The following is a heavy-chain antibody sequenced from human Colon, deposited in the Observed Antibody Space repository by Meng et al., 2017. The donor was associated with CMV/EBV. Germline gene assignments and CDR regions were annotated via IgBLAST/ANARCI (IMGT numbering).Heavy chain of an antibody. CDR1: FISGIYYY. D-gene: IGHD2-2*01. CDR2: IYYSGSA. J-gene: IGHJ5*02. Sequence: FISGIYYYWAWIRQPPGKGLEWIGNIYYSGSAYYNPSLESRVTISVDTSKNQFSLKLSSVTAADTAVYYCARQELVLVPSAMSWFDPWGQGTLVTVSS. V-gene: IGHV4-39*01. CDR3: ARQELVLVPSAMSWFDP.